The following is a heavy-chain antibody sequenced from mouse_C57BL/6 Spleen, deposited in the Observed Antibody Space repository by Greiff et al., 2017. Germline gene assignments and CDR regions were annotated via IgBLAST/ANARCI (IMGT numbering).Heavy chain of an antibody. D-gene: IGHD4-1*02. CDR3: ARNQLGTYYFDY. J-gene: IGHJ2*01. V-gene: IGHV2-2*01. CDR2: IWSGGST. Sequence: QVQLKESGPGLVQPSQSLSITCTASGFSLTSYGVHWVRQSPGKGLEWLGVIWSGGSTDYNAAFISRLSISKDKSKCQVFFKMNSLQADDTAIDYCARNQLGTYYFDYWGQGTTLTVSS. CDR1: GFSLTSYG.